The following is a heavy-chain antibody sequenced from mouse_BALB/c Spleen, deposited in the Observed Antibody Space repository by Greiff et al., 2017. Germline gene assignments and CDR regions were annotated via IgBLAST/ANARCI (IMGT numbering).Heavy chain of an antibody. D-gene: IGHD3-3*01. CDR1: GFNFTDYY. J-gene: IGHJ3*01. Sequence: VQLQQSGAELVRPGASVKLSCTASGFNFTDYYMHWVKQRPEQGLEWIGWIDPENGDTEYAPKFQGKATMTADTSSNTAYLQLSRLTSEDTAVSDGNEGFSGGGVAYWGQGTLVTVSA. CDR2: IDPENGDT. CDR3: NEGFSGGGVAY. V-gene: IGHV14-4*02.